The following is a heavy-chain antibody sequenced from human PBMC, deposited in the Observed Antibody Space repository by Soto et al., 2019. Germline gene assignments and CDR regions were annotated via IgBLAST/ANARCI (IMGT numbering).Heavy chain of an antibody. CDR2: IYSGGST. CDR3: ARDSCSSTSCDGHFDY. V-gene: IGHV3-66*01. CDR1: GFTVSSNY. D-gene: IGHD2-2*01. J-gene: IGHJ4*02. Sequence: EVQLVESGGGLVQPGGSLRLSCAASGFTVSSNYMSWVRQAPGKGLEWVSVIYSGGSTYYADSVKGRFTISRDNSKNTLYLQMNSLRAEDTAVYYCARDSCSSTSCDGHFDYWGQGTLVTVSS.